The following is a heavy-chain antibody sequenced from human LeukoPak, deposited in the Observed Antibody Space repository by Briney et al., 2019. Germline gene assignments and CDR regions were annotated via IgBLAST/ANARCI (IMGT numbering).Heavy chain of an antibody. CDR2: ISSNGGST. V-gene: IGHV3-64D*06. D-gene: IGHD3-16*01. CDR3: VSGGEMGSHAFDI. Sequence: GGSLRLSCSASGFTFSSYAMHWVRQAPGKGLEYVSAISSNGGSTYYADSVKGRFTISRDNSKNTLYLQMSSLRAEDTAVYYRVSGGEMGSHAFDIWGQGTMVTVSS. CDR1: GFTFSSYA. J-gene: IGHJ3*02.